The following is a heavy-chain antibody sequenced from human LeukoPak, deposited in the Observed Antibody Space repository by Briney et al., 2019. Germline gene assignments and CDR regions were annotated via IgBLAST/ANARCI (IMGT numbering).Heavy chain of an antibody. CDR3: ARGEQLWGAYFDY. J-gene: IGHJ4*02. Sequence: ASVKVSCKASGGTFSSYAISWVRQAPGQGLEWMGWINTNTGNPTYAQGFTGRFVFSLDTSVSTAYLQISSLKAEDTAVYYCARGEQLWGAYFDYWGQGTLVTVSS. CDR1: GGTFSSYA. D-gene: IGHD5-18*01. CDR2: INTNTGNP. V-gene: IGHV7-4-1*02.